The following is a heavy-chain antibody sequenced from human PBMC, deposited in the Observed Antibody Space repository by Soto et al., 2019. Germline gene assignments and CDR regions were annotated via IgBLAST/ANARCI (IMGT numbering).Heavy chain of an antibody. D-gene: IGHD6-19*01. Sequence: QVQLQQWGAGLLKPSETLSLTCAVYGGSFSGYYWSWIRQPPGKGLEWIGEINHSGSTNYNPSLKSRLTISVDTSKNQFSLKLSSVTAADTAVYYCAREGLNHKPVSYSRGQRPFDYWGQGTLVTVSS. CDR3: AREGLNHKPVSYSRGQRPFDY. V-gene: IGHV4-34*01. CDR2: INHSGST. CDR1: GGSFSGYY. J-gene: IGHJ4*02.